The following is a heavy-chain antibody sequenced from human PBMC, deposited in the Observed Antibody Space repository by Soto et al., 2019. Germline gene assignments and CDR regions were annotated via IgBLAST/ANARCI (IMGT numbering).Heavy chain of an antibody. Sequence: EVQLVESGGGLVQPGGSLRLSCAASGFTFSGSWLHWVRQAPGKGLVWVPRINGDGSGTSYADFVKGRFTISRDDAKNTLVLQMHGLRAEDTGVYYCARGIFGSGTANEYWGQVTLVTVSS. CDR3: ARGIFGSGTANEY. CDR2: INGDGSGT. CDR1: GFTFSGSW. J-gene: IGHJ4*02. V-gene: IGHV3-74*01. D-gene: IGHD3-10*01.